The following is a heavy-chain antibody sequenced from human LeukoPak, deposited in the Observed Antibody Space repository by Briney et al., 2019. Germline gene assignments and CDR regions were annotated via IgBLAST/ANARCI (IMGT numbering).Heavy chain of an antibody. CDR1: GFTFSSYW. Sequence: GGSLRLSCAASGFTFSSYWMSWVRQAPGKGLEWVANIKQDGSEKYYVDSVKGRFTISRDNAKNSLYLQMNSLRAEDTAVYYCARIPVTNYDILTGLLDYWGQGTLVTVSS. V-gene: IGHV3-7*03. CDR2: IKQDGSEK. CDR3: ARIPVTNYDILTGLLDY. D-gene: IGHD3-9*01. J-gene: IGHJ4*02.